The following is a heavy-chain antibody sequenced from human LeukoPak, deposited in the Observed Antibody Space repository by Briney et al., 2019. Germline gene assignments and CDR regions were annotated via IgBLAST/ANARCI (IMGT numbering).Heavy chain of an antibody. J-gene: IGHJ4*02. Sequence: PSETLSLTCTVSGGSISSGDYYWSWIRQPPGKGLEWIGYIYYSGSTYYNPSLKSRVTISVDTSKNQFSLKLSSVTAADTAVYYCAREVVLAAMPLYYFDYWGQGTLVTVSS. CDR2: IYYSGST. V-gene: IGHV4-30-4*08. CDR3: AREVVLAAMPLYYFDY. D-gene: IGHD2-2*01. CDR1: GGSISSGDYY.